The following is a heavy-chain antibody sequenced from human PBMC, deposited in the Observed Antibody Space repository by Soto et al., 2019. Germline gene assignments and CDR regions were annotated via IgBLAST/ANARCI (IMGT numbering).Heavy chain of an antibody. CDR2: ISSSSSYI. V-gene: IGHV3-21*01. CDR1: GFTFSSYS. CDR3: ARDRETYYYGSGIGFFDY. Sequence: EVQLVESGGGLVKPGGSLRLSCAASGFTFSSYSMNWVRQAPGKGLEWVSSISSSSSYIYYADSVKGRFTISRDNAKNSLYLQMNSLRAEDTAVYYCARDRETYYYGSGIGFFDYWCQGTLVTVSS. J-gene: IGHJ4*02. D-gene: IGHD3-10*01.